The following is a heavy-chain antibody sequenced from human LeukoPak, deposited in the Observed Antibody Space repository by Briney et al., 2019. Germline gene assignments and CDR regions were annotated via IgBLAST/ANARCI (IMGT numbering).Heavy chain of an antibody. CDR2: ISSSSSTI. D-gene: IGHD1-7*01. Sequence: GGSLRLSCAASGFTFSSYNMNWVRQAPGKGLEWVSYISSSSSTIYYADSVKGRFTISRDNAKNSLYLQMNSLRDEDTAVYYCARALGITGTTDFDYWGQGTLVTVSS. V-gene: IGHV3-48*02. CDR1: GFTFSSYN. J-gene: IGHJ4*02. CDR3: ARALGITGTTDFDY.